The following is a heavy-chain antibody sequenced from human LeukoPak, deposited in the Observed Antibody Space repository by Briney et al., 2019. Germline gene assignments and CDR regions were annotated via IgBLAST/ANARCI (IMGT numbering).Heavy chain of an antibody. CDR1: GFTVSSTY. Sequence: GGSLRLSCAASGFTVSSTYMSWVRQAPGKGLEWVSVIYSGGSTYYADSVKGRFTISRDNSKNTLYLQMNSLRAEDTAVYCCASPGGQHRDGYIWGQGTLVTVSS. CDR3: ASPGGQHRDGYI. D-gene: IGHD5-24*01. V-gene: IGHV3-53*01. CDR2: IYSGGST. J-gene: IGHJ1*01.